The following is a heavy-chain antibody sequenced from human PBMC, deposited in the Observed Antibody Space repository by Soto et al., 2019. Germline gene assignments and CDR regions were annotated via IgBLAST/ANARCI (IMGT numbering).Heavy chain of an antibody. J-gene: IGHJ4*02. CDR1: GFTFSSYG. Sequence: QVQLVESGGGVVQPGRSLRLSCAASGFTFSSYGMHWVRQAPGKGLEWGAVITYDGSNKYYADSVKGRFTISRDNSKNPLYLQMNSLRADDTAVYYCAKDGGSYYPGGFAYWGQGTLVTVSS. CDR3: AKDGGSYYPGGFAY. V-gene: IGHV3-30*18. D-gene: IGHD1-26*01. CDR2: ITYDGSNK.